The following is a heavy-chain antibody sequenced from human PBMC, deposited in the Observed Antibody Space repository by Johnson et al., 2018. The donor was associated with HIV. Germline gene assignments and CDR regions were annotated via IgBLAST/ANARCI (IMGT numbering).Heavy chain of an antibody. CDR1: GFTFSSYA. J-gene: IGHJ3*02. Sequence: QVQLVEPGGGVGQPGTSLRLSSAASGFTFSSYAMHWLRQAPGKGLEWVAVISYDGSHTYYADSVQGRFTIFRDNSKNTLYLQMNSLRAEDTAVYYCAKEDSSSWNAFDIWGQGTMVTVSS. D-gene: IGHD6-6*01. V-gene: IGHV3-30-3*01. CDR2: ISYDGSHT. CDR3: AKEDSSSWNAFDI.